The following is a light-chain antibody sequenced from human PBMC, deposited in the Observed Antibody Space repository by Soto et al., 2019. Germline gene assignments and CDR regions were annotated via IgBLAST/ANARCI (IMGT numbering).Light chain of an antibody. CDR3: QQYNNWPPLT. J-gene: IGKJ4*01. CDR1: QSVSSN. Sequence: MTQSPATLSVSPGESATLSCRASQSVSSNLAWYQQKPGQAPRLLIYGVSTRATGIPARFSGSGSETKFTLTISSLQSEDFAVYYCQQYNNWPPLTFGGGTKVEIK. V-gene: IGKV3-15*01. CDR2: GVS.